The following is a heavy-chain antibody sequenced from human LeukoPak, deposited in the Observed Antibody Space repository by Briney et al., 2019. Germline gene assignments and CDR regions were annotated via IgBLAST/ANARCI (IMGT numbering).Heavy chain of an antibody. CDR1: GFTVSSNY. V-gene: IGHV3-53*01. D-gene: IGHD3-22*01. Sequence: GGSLRLXCAASGFTVSSNYMSWVRQAPGKVLEWVSVIYSGGSTYYADSVKGRFTISRDNSKNTLYLQMNSLRAEDTAVYYCARENFEYYYDSSGYAFDIWGQGTMVTVSS. J-gene: IGHJ3*02. CDR2: IYSGGST. CDR3: ARENFEYYYDSSGYAFDI.